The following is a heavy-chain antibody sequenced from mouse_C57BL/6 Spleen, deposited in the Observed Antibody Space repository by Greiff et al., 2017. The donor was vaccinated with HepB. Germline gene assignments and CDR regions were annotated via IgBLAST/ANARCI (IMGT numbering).Heavy chain of an antibody. V-gene: IGHV1-64*01. Sequence: QVQLQQPGAELVKPGASVKLSCKASGYTFTSYWMHWVKQRPGQGLEWIGMIHPNSGSTNYNEKFKSKATLTVDKSSSTAYLKLSSLTSEDSAVYYCARHSYGNCDYLVQGTTLTVSS. CDR1: GYTFTSYW. D-gene: IGHD2-1*01. CDR3: ARHSYGNCDY. CDR2: IHPNSGST. J-gene: IGHJ2*01.